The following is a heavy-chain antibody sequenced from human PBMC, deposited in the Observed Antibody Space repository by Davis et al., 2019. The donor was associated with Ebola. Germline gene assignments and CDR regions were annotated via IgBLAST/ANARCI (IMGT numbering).Heavy chain of an antibody. Sequence: SETLSLTCTVSGDSIGYYYWSWIRQPPGRALEWVGYIYYSGSTDYNPSLKSRVTISLDTSKNQFSLDLASVTAADTAVYYCARSGYTGYDPRINFDFWGRGTLVTASS. V-gene: IGHV4-59*01. CDR1: GDSIGYYY. CDR2: IYYSGST. CDR3: ARSGYTGYDPRINFDF. J-gene: IGHJ4*02. D-gene: IGHD5-12*01.